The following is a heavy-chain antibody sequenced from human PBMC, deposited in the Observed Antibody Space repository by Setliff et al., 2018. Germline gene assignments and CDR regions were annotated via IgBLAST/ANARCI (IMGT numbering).Heavy chain of an antibody. Sequence: SETLSLTCAVSGYSISSGYYWGWIRQPPGKGLEWIGSIYHSGSTNYNPSLKSRVTMSVDTSKNQFSLKLSSVTAADTAVYYCARKGISALSGAFDMWGQGTMVTVSS. J-gene: IGHJ3*02. V-gene: IGHV4-38-2*01. CDR3: ARKGISALSGAFDM. CDR1: GYSISSGYY. D-gene: IGHD1-26*01. CDR2: IYHSGST.